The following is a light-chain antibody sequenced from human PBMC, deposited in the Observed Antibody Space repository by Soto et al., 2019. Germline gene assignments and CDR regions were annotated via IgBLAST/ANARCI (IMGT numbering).Light chain of an antibody. CDR2: DVS. CDR1: SSDVGHYDY. CDR3: CSYAGGNTWV. Sequence: QSALTQPRSVSGSPGQSVTISCTGTSSDVGHYDYVSWYQSHPDKAPRLVIYDVSKRPSGVPDRFSGSKSGNTASLTISGLQADHEADYYCCSYAGGNTWVFGGGTKVTVL. J-gene: IGLJ3*02. V-gene: IGLV2-11*01.